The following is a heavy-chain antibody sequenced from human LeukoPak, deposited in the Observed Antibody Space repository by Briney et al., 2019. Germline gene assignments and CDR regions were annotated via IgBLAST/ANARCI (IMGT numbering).Heavy chain of an antibody. CDR2: ISWNSGSI. D-gene: IGHD3-10*01. Sequence: PGGSLRLSCAASGFTFDDYAMHWVRQAPGKGLEWVSGISWNSGSIGHADSVKGRFTISRDNAKNSLYLQMNSLRAEDTALYYCAKDLSYGSGEYYGMDVWGQGTTVTVSS. J-gene: IGHJ6*02. CDR3: AKDLSYGSGEYYGMDV. CDR1: GFTFDDYA. V-gene: IGHV3-9*01.